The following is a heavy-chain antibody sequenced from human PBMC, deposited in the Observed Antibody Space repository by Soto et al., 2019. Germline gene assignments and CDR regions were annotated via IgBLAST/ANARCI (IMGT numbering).Heavy chain of an antibody. CDR2: INAGNGNT. CDR3: ARDKGSSGWYAFDI. V-gene: IGHV1-3*01. Sequence: GSVKVSCKASGYTFTSYAMHWVRQAPGQRLEWMGWINAGNGNTKYSQKFQGRVTITRDTSASTAYMELSSLRSEDTAVYYCARDKGSSGWYAFDIWGQGTMVTVSS. D-gene: IGHD6-19*01. CDR1: GYTFTSYA. J-gene: IGHJ3*02.